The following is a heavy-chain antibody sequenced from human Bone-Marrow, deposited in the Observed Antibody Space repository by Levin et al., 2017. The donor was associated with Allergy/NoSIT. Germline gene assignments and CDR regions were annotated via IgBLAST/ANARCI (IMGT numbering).Heavy chain of an antibody. V-gene: IGHV2-70*11. CDR1: GFSLSTSGVS. CDR3: ARSSGWSFFDF. Sequence: QTLSLTCTFSGFSLSTSGVSVSWFRQPPGKALEWLARIDWDADEYYSTSLRTRLTISKDTSKNQVVLTMTSVDSVDTATYYCARSSGWSFFDFWGQGTLVTVSS. J-gene: IGHJ4*02. D-gene: IGHD6-19*01. CDR2: IDWDADE.